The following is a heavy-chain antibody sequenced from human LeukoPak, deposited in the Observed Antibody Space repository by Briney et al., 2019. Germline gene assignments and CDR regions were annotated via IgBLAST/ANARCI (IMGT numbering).Heavy chain of an antibody. J-gene: IGHJ6*03. CDR1: GGFISSGGYY. Sequence: PSETLSLTCTVSGGFISSGGYYWSWIRQPPGKGLEWIGYIYHSGSTYYNPSLKSRVTISVGRSKNQFSLKLSSVTAADTAVYYCARIRVYGERVGYYYYYMDVWGKGTTVTVSS. V-gene: IGHV4-30-2*01. CDR3: ARIRVYGERVGYYYYYMDV. D-gene: IGHD1-26*01. CDR2: IYHSGST.